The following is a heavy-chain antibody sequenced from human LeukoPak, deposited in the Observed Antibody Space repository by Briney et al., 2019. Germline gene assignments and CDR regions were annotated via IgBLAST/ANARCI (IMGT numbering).Heavy chain of an antibody. V-gene: IGHV3-30*02. CDR2: IRYDGSNK. D-gene: IGHD3-22*01. J-gene: IGHJ4*02. CDR3: AREDTYYYDSSGYFSY. Sequence: GGSLRLSCAASGFTFSSYGMHWVRQAPGKGLEWVSFIRYDGSNKCYADSVKGRFTISRDNSKNTLYLQMNSLRAEDTAVYYCAREDTYYYDSSGYFSYWGQGTLVTVSS. CDR1: GFTFSSYG.